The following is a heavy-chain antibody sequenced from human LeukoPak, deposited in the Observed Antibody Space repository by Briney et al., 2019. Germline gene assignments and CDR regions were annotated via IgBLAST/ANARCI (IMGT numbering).Heavy chain of an antibody. Sequence: SETLSLICAVYGGSFSGYYWSWIRQPPGKGLEWIGEINHSGSTNYNPSLKSRVTISVDTSKNQFSLKLSSVTAADTAVYYCARGVVVPAAAGAFDIWGQGTMVTVSS. CDR1: GGSFSGYY. CDR2: INHSGST. CDR3: ARGVVVPAAAGAFDI. V-gene: IGHV4-34*01. D-gene: IGHD2-2*01. J-gene: IGHJ3*02.